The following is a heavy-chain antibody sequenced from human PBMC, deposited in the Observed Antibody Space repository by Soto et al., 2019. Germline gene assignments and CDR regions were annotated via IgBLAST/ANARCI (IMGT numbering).Heavy chain of an antibody. Sequence: SVKVSCKASGGTFSSYAISWVRQAPGQGLEWMGGIIPIFGTANYAQKFQGRVTITADESTSTAYMELSSLRSEDTAVYYCARATSITGTTKYYYYGMDVWGQGTTVTVSS. J-gene: IGHJ6*02. V-gene: IGHV1-69*13. CDR3: ARATSITGTTKYYYYGMDV. CDR1: GGTFSSYA. CDR2: IIPIFGTA. D-gene: IGHD1-20*01.